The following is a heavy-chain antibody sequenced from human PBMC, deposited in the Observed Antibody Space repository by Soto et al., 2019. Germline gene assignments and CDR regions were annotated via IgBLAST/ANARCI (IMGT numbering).Heavy chain of an antibody. D-gene: IGHD6-13*01. CDR1: GGSISSGDYY. V-gene: IGHV4-30-4*01. CDR2: IYYSGST. CDR3: ARERPDGSRLDP. Sequence: QVQLQESGPGLVKPSQTLSLTCTVSGGSISSGDYYWSWIRQPPGKGLEWIGYIYYSGSTYYNPPLKSRVXXXAXXSKNQFSLKLSSVTAADTAVYYCARERPDGSRLDPWGQGTLVTVSS. J-gene: IGHJ5*02.